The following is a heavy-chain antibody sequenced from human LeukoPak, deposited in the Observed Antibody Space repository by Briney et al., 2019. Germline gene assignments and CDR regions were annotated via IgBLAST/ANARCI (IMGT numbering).Heavy chain of an antibody. V-gene: IGHV4-39*01. CDR2: VYYSGNT. Sequence: PSETLSLTCTVSGGSISSSSYYWSWIRQPPGKGLEWMGTVYYSGNTYHSPSPKSRVTISADTSKNQFSLKLSSVTAADTAVYCCTRHETGLDYWGQGTLVTVSS. CDR3: TRHETGLDY. CDR1: GGSISSSSYY. J-gene: IGHJ4*02. D-gene: IGHD3-9*01.